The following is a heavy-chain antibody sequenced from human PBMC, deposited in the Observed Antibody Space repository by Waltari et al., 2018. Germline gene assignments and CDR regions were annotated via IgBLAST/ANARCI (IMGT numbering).Heavy chain of an antibody. V-gene: IGHV4-34*01. CDR1: GSSFSTYV. D-gene: IGHD1-26*01. CDR3: ASRDIVGDYSVPYYFAY. J-gene: IGHJ4*02. CDR2: INHSGST. Sequence: QVQLQQWGAGLLKPSETLSLTCAVYGSSFSTYVWSWIRQPPGEGLAWSGKINHSGSTNYNPSLKSRVTIFLDTSKNQFSLKLSAVTAADTAVYYCASRDIVGDYSVPYYFAYWGQGGLVTVSS.